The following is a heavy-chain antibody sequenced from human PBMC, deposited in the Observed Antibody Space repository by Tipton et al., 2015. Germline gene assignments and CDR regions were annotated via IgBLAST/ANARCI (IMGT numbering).Heavy chain of an antibody. V-gene: IGHV4-38-2*01. D-gene: IGHD3/OR15-3a*01. CDR2: ISHSGNT. Sequence: TLSLTCAVSAYSISSDYYWGWIRQPPGKGLEWIGSISHSGNTYYNPSLKSRVTISVDPSKNQFSLKLNSVTAADTAVYYCARGDWIIWGQGTLVTVSS. CDR3: ARGDWII. J-gene: IGHJ4*02. CDR1: AYSISSDYY.